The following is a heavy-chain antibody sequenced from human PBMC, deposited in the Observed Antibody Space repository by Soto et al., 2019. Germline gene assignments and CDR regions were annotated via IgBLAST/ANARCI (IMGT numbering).Heavy chain of an antibody. Sequence: GGSLRLSCAASGFTFSNYALSWVRQAPGKGLEWVSGISGSGGDTYYADSVKGRFTTSRDNSKNTLYLQMNRLRAEDTAVYYCAKDRSLWPRNCDYWGRGTLVTVSS. CDR1: GFTFSNYA. CDR2: ISGSGGDT. D-gene: IGHD2-21*01. J-gene: IGHJ4*02. CDR3: AKDRSLWPRNCDY. V-gene: IGHV3-23*01.